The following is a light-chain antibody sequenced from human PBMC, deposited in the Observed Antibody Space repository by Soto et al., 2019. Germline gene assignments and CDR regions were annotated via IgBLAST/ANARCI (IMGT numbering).Light chain of an antibody. CDR3: CSYAGSYTSV. Sequence: QSALTQPRSVSGSPGQSVTISCTGTSSDVGAYNYVSWYQQHPGKAPKLMIHDVTKRPSGVPDRFSGSKSGNTASLTISGLQAEDEADYYRCSYAGSYTSVLGTGTKVTVL. CDR2: DVT. V-gene: IGLV2-11*01. CDR1: SSDVGAYNY. J-gene: IGLJ1*01.